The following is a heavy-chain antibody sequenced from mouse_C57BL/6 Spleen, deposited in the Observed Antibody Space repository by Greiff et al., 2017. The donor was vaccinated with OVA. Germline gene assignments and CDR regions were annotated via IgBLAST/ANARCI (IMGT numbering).Heavy chain of an antibody. V-gene: IGHV1-82*01. CDR2: IYPGDGGT. Sequence: QVQLQQSGPELVKPGASVKISCKASGYAFSSSWMNWVKQRPGKGLEWIGRIYPGDGGTNYNGKFKGKATLTADKSSSTAYMQLSSLTSEDSAVYFCATAYYSNYGGFFDYWGQGTTLTVSS. D-gene: IGHD2-5*01. CDR3: ATAYYSNYGGFFDY. CDR1: GYAFSSSW. J-gene: IGHJ2*01.